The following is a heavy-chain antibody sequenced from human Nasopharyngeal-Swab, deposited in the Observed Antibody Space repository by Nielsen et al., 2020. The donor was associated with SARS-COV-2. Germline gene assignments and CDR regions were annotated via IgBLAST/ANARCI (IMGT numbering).Heavy chain of an antibody. CDR2: ISAYNGNT. V-gene: IGHV1-18*01. D-gene: IGHD1-26*01. Sequence: ASVKVSCKASGYTFTSYGISWVRQAPGQGLEWMGWISAYNGNTNYAQKLQGRVTMTIDTSTSTAYMELRSLRSDDTAVYYCARVGGSNYYYYYMDVWGKGTTVTVSS. CDR1: GYTFTSYG. CDR3: ARVGGSNYYYYYMDV. J-gene: IGHJ6*03.